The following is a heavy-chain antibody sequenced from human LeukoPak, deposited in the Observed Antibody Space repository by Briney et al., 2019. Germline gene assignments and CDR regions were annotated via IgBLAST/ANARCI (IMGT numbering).Heavy chain of an antibody. CDR1: GGSINSGGYY. D-gene: IGHD2-15*01. Sequence: SQTLSLTCTVSGGSINSGGYYWSWIRQPPGKGLEWIGSVYYSGSTYYNPSVKSRVSISVDTSKNQFSLKLSSVTAADTAVYYCARGGRNCSGGSCSAPYFDYWGQGTLVTVSS. J-gene: IGHJ4*02. V-gene: IGHV4-31*03. CDR3: ARGGRNCSGGSCSAPYFDY. CDR2: VYYSGST.